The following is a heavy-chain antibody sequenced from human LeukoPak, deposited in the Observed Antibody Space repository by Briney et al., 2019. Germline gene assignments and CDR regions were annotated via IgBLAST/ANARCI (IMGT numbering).Heavy chain of an antibody. D-gene: IGHD2-21*02. CDR1: YGSISDISYY. CDR3: ASRPSRGDSTATFDY. J-gene: IGHJ4*02. Sequence: SETLSLTCTVSYGSISDISYYWGWIRQPPGKGLEWIGSIYYSGRTYYNSSLKSRVTISVDTSKNQFSLKLSSVTAADTAVYYCASRPSRGDSTATFDYWGQGTLVTVSS. V-gene: IGHV4-39*01. CDR2: IYYSGRT.